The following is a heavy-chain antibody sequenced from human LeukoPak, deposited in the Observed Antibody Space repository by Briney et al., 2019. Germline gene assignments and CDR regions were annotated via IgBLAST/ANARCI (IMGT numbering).Heavy chain of an antibody. CDR1: GFTFSSYE. CDR2: ISSSGSSV. D-gene: IGHD1-26*01. J-gene: IGHJ4*02. V-gene: IGHV3-48*03. Sequence: GGSLRLPCAASGFTFSSYEMNWVRQAPGEGLEWISYISSSGSSVKYADSVKGRFTISRDNAKNSLYLQMDSLRPEDTAIYYCTTDHVGATVEFDSWGQGTLVTVSS. CDR3: TTDHVGATVEFDS.